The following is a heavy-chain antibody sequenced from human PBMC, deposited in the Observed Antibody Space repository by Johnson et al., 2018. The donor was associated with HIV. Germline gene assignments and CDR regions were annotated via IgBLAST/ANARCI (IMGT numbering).Heavy chain of an antibody. CDR3: AKGGIDAFDI. CDR2: ISYDGSNE. J-gene: IGHJ3*02. Sequence: VQLVESGGGVVRPGGSLRLSCEASGFTFRSYGVHWVRQAPGKGLEWVAVISYDGSNEYYADSVKGRFTISRDNSKNTVYLEMNSLRAEDTAVYYCAKGGIDAFDIWGQGTMVTVSS. D-gene: IGHD6-25*01. V-gene: IGHV3-30*18. CDR1: GFTFRSYG.